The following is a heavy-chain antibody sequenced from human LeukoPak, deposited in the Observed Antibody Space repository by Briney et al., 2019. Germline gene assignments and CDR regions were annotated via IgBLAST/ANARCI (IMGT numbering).Heavy chain of an antibody. D-gene: IGHD6-19*01. Sequence: SVKVSCKASGGTFSSYAISWVRQAPGQGLEWMGGIIPIFGTANYAQKFQGRVTITADESTSTAYMELSSLRSEDTAVYYCARGVAGTSSYYYYYGMDVWGQGTTVTVSS. CDR1: GGTFSSYA. J-gene: IGHJ6*02. CDR2: IIPIFGTA. V-gene: IGHV1-69*13. CDR3: ARGVAGTSSYYYYYGMDV.